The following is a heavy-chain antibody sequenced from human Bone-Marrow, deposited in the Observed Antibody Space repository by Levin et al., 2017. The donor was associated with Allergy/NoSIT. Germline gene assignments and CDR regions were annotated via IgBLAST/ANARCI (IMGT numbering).Heavy chain of an antibody. D-gene: IGHD2-15*01. Sequence: GGSLRLSCAASGFTFSSYSMNWVRQAPGKGLEWVSSISSSSSYIYYADSVKGRFTISRDNAKNSLYLQMNSLRAEDTAVYYCAREEVVAVLNYYYGMDVWGQGTTVTVSS. CDR1: GFTFSSYS. V-gene: IGHV3-21*01. J-gene: IGHJ6*02. CDR2: ISSSSSYI. CDR3: AREEVVAVLNYYYGMDV.